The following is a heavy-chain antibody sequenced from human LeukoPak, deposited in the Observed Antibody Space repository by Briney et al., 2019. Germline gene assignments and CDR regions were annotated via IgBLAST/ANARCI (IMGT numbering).Heavy chain of an antibody. V-gene: IGHV4-61*02. D-gene: IGHD6-19*01. CDR3: ARHLLVQWPDPAFDI. CDR1: GGSISSGSYY. CDR2: IYTSGST. Sequence: SETLSLTCTVSGGSISSGSYYWSWIRQPAGKGLEWIGRIYTSGSTNYNPSLKSRVTISVDTSKNRFSLKLSSVTAADTAVYYCARHLLVQWPDPAFDIWGQGTMVTVSS. J-gene: IGHJ3*02.